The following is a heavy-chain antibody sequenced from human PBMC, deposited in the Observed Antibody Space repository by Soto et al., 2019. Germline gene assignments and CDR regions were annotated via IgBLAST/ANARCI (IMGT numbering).Heavy chain of an antibody. CDR2: INPNSGGT. V-gene: IGHV1-2*04. D-gene: IGHD3-16*01. CDR3: ARDRVGDMGWFDP. Sequence: QVQLVQSGAEVKKPGASVKVSCKASGYTFTGYYMHWVRQAPGQGLEWMGWINPNSGGTNYAQKFQGWVTMTRDTSSSTAYMELSRLRSDDTAVYYCARDRVGDMGWFDPWGQGTLVTVSS. CDR1: GYTFTGYY. J-gene: IGHJ5*02.